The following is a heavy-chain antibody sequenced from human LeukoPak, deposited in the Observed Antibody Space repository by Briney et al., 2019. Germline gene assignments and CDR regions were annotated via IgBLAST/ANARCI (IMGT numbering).Heavy chain of an antibody. CDR2: IKQDGNEK. CDR1: GFNFNNYW. CDR3: ARDAIRYGY. V-gene: IGHV3-7*01. Sequence: GGSLRLSCAASGFNFNNYWMTWVRQAPGKGLEWVANIKQDGNEKYYVDSVKGRFTISRDNSKNSLYLQMNSLRADDTAVFFCARDAIRYGYWGQGTLVTVSS. J-gene: IGHJ4*02. D-gene: IGHD2-2*02.